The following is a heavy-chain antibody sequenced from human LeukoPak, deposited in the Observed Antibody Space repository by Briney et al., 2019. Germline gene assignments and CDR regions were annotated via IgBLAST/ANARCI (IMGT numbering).Heavy chain of an antibody. CDR2: ISGENGNT. CDR3: ARWGVHGTTTYCFDY. CDR1: GYSFTSYG. D-gene: IGHD2/OR15-2a*01. Sequence: ASVKVSCKTSGYSFTSYGVSWVRQAPGQGPEWMGWISGENGNTNYAQKFQARFTMTTDTSTGTAYMELRSLRSDDTAVYYCARWGVHGTTTYCFDYWGQGSQVTVSS. V-gene: IGHV1-18*04. J-gene: IGHJ4*02.